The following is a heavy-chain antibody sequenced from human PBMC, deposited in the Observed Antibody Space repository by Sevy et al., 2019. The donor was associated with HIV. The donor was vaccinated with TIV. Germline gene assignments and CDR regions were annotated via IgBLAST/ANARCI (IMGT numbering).Heavy chain of an antibody. D-gene: IGHD2-2*01. Sequence: SETLSLTCTVSGGSVSSGSYYWSWIRQPPGKGLEWIGYIYYSGSTNYNPSLKSRVTISVDTSKNQFSLKLDSVTAADTAVYYCARAIGYCSSTSCYLVNLIWFDPWGQGTLVTVSS. V-gene: IGHV4-61*01. CDR3: ARAIGYCSSTSCYLVNLIWFDP. CDR1: GGSVSSGSYY. J-gene: IGHJ5*02. CDR2: IYYSGST.